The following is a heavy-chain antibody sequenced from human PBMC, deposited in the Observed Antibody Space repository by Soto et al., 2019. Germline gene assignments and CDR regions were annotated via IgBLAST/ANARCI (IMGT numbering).Heavy chain of an antibody. CDR2: ISPLKGRT. CDR1: GYTFTSYG. CDR3: AMDYGDRPEYFKH. D-gene: IGHD4-17*01. J-gene: IGHJ1*01. Sequence: GPDLKRPGASMKVSCKASGYTFTSYGISWVRQSPGQVLEWMAWISPLKGRTQYSQKAQGRVTLSTDTSSNTAYMEMTTLRVDDTYVYDCAMDYGDRPEYFKHWGQGTLVTVS. V-gene: IGHV1-18*04.